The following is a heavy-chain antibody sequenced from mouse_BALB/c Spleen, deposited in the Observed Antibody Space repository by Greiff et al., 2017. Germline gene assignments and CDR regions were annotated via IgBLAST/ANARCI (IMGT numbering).Heavy chain of an antibody. CDR1: GFSLTSYG. CDR3: ARDGYGNPYAMDY. CDR2: IWAGGST. J-gene: IGHJ4*01. Sequence: VQLQESGPGLVAPSQSLSITCTVSGFSLTSYGVHWVRQPPGKGLEWLGVIWAGGSTNYNSALMSRLSISKDNSKSQVFLRMNSLQTDDTAMYYCARDGYGNPYAMDYWGQGTSVTVSS. V-gene: IGHV2-9*02. D-gene: IGHD2-10*02.